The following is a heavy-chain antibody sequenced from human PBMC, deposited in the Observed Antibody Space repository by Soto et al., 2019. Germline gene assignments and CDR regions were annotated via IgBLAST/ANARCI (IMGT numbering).Heavy chain of an antibody. D-gene: IGHD6-25*01. CDR2: ISSSSSTI. Sequence: GGSLRLSCAASGFTFSSYSMNWVRQAPGKGLEWVSYISSSSSTIYYADSVKGRFTISRDNAKNSLYLQMNSLRAEDTAVYYCARDVPGSPAAPDYWGQGTLVTVS. J-gene: IGHJ4*02. CDR1: GFTFSSYS. V-gene: IGHV3-48*01. CDR3: ARDVPGSPAAPDY.